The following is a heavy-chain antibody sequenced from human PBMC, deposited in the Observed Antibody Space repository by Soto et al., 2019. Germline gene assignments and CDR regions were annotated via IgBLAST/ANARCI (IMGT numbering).Heavy chain of an antibody. CDR2: IYFSGGT. V-gene: IGHV4-59*01. Sequence: QLQESGPGLVKASETLSLTCTVSGGSISSDYWSWIRQPPGEGLEWIGYIYFSGGTNYNPSLKSRVTISVDRSKYQLSLRLTSVTAADTAVYYCARTNAFHIWGQGTMVTVS. CDR1: GGSISSDY. J-gene: IGHJ3*02. CDR3: ARTNAFHI.